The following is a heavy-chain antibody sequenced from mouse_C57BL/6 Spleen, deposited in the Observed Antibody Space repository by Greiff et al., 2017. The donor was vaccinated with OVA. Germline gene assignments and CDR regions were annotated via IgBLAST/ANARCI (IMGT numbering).Heavy chain of an antibody. CDR1: GYTFTSYW. Sequence: VQLQQPGAELVMPGASVKLSCKASGYTFTSYWMHWVKQRPGQGLEWIGEIDPSDSYTNYNQKFKGKSTLTVDKSSSTAYMQLSSLTSEDSAVYYCARGDDGYPWFAYWGQGTLVTVSA. CDR2: IDPSDSYT. D-gene: IGHD2-3*01. V-gene: IGHV1-69*01. J-gene: IGHJ3*01. CDR3: ARGDDGYPWFAY.